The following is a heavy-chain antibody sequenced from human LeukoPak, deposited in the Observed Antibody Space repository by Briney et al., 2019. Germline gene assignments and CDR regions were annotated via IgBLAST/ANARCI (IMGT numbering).Heavy chain of an antibody. CDR2: IKDGGSEE. CDR3: ARFPRRYSGDY. D-gene: IGHD1-26*01. Sequence: GGSLRLSCAASGFTFNNYWMSWLRQAPGKGLEWVANIKDGGSEEYYVDSVKGRFTIVRDNAYNSLYLQMNSLRVEDTAIYSCARFPRRYSGDYWGQGTLVSVSS. CDR1: GFTFNNYW. J-gene: IGHJ4*02. V-gene: IGHV3-7*03.